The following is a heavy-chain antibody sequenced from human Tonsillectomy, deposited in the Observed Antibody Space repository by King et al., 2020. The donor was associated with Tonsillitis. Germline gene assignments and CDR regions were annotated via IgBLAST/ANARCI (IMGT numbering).Heavy chain of an antibody. J-gene: IGHJ4*02. D-gene: IGHD6-13*01. CDR3: VSWQQLASFDY. CDR2: IRSRENNNTT. Sequence: EVQLVESGGGVVQPGGSLKLSCAASGFTFRKSAMQWVRQAPGKGLEWIGRIRSRENNNTTAYAASVKGRFTISRDDSKYTSYLQMNSLKIEDTAVYYCVSWQQLASFDYWGQGALVIVSS. V-gene: IGHV3-73*01. CDR1: GFTFRKSA.